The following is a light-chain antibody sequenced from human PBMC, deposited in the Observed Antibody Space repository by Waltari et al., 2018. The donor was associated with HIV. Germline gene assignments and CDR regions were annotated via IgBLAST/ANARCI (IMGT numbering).Light chain of an antibody. CDR1: QSVSSN. Sequence: EIVMTQSPATLSVSPGERATLSCRASQSVSSNLAWYQQKPGQAPRLLIYGASIRATSVPDRFSGSGSETEFTLTISSLQSEDFAVYYCQQYNNWRTFGQGTKVEIK. J-gene: IGKJ1*01. CDR2: GAS. CDR3: QQYNNWRT. V-gene: IGKV3-15*01.